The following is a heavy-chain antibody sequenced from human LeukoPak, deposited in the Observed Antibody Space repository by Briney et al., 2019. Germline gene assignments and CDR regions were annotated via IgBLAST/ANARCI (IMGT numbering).Heavy chain of an antibody. J-gene: IGHJ6*03. V-gene: IGHV1-69*05. CDR1: GGTFSSYA. D-gene: IGHD3-10*01. Sequence: ASVKVSCKASGGTFSSYAISWVRQAPGQGLEWMGWISAYNGNTNYAQKFQGRVTITTDESTSTAYMELSSLRSEDTAVYYCARDSGAYYYYMDVWGKGTTVTVSS. CDR2: ISAYNGNT. CDR3: ARDSGAYYYYMDV.